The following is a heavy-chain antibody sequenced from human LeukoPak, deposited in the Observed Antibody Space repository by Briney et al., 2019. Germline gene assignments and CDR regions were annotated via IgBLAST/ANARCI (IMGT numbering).Heavy chain of an antibody. Sequence: GESLKISCKNSGYTFTSYWIAWVRQMAGKGLEWMGSIYPADYDTRYSPSFQSQVTISADKSISTAYLQWSSLKASDTAMYYCARLEGEDAFDIWGQGTMVTVSS. CDR1: GYTFTSYW. J-gene: IGHJ3*02. V-gene: IGHV5-51*01. CDR3: ARLEGEDAFDI. CDR2: IYPADYDT.